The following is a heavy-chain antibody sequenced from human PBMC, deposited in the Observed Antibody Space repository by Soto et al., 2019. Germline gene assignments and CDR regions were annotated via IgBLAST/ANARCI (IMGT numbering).Heavy chain of an antibody. CDR2: IYYSGST. V-gene: IGHV4-59*01. D-gene: IGHD5-18*01. CDR3: ARDRKRGYSYPGDYYYGMDV. CDR1: GGSISSYY. Sequence: QVQLQESGPGLVKPSETLSLTCTVSGGSISSYYWSWIRQPPGKGLEWIGYIYYSGSTNYNPSLKSRVTISVDTSKNQFSLKLSSVTAADTAVYYCARDRKRGYSYPGDYYYGMDVWGQGTTVTVSS. J-gene: IGHJ6*02.